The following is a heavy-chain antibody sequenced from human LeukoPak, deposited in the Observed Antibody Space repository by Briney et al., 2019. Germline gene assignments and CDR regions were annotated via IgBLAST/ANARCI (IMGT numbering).Heavy chain of an antibody. V-gene: IGHV4-39*07. CDR1: GGSINSSYYY. Sequence: SETLSLTCTVSGGSINSSYYYWGWIRQPPGKGLEWIGSIYYSGSTYYNPSLKSRVTISVDTSKNQFSLKLSSVTAADTAVYYCTRGSIAYYYMDVWGKGTTVTISS. CDR2: IYYSGST. J-gene: IGHJ6*03. CDR3: TRGSIAYYYMDV. D-gene: IGHD3-22*01.